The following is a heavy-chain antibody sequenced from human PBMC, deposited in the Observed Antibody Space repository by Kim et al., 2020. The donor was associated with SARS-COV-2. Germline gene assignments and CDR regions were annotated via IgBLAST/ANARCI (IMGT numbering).Heavy chain of an antibody. Sequence: SVKGRFTISRDNSKNTLYLQMNSLRAEDTAVYYCAKTSPFFYGSGSYYGYWGQGTLVTVSS. J-gene: IGHJ4*02. D-gene: IGHD3-10*01. CDR3: AKTSPFFYGSGSYYGY. V-gene: IGHV3-23*01.